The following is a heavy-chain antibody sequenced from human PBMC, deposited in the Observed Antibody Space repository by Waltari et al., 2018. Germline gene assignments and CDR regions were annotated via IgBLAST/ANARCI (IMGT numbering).Heavy chain of an antibody. D-gene: IGHD6-13*01. J-gene: IGHJ4*02. CDR1: GYTFTSYY. CDR2: INPSGGST. CDR3: ARISSFLFFDY. Sequence: QVQLVQSGAEVKKPGASVKVSCKASGYTFTSYYMHWVRQAPGQGLEWMGIINPSGGSTSYAQKFQGRVTMTRDTSTSTVYMKLSSLRSEDTAVYYCARISSFLFFDYWGQGTLVTVSS. V-gene: IGHV1-46*03.